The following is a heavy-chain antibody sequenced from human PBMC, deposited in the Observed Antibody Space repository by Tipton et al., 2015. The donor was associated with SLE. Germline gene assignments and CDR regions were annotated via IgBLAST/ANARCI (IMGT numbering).Heavy chain of an antibody. D-gene: IGHD5-12*01. CDR1: GGSISSDDYY. Sequence: TLSLTCTVSGGSISSDDYYWTWIRQHPGKGLEWIGYTSKSGSTYYTPSLKSRVTISVDTSKNQFSLKLTSVTAADTAVYYCARGGVSGYDFFDFWGQGTLVTVSS. CDR2: TSKSGST. CDR3: ARGGVSGYDFFDF. V-gene: IGHV4-31*03. J-gene: IGHJ4*02.